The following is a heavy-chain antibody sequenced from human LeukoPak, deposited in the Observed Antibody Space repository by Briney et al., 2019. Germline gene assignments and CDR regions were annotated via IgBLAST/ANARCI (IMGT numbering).Heavy chain of an antibody. J-gene: IGHJ6*03. CDR3: ARENCSGGSCYSIYYYYYMDV. V-gene: IGHV4-39*07. D-gene: IGHD2-15*01. CDR2: IYYSGST. CDR1: GGSISSSRYY. Sequence: SETLSLTCTVSGGSISSSRYYWGWIRQPPGKGLEWIGSIYYSGSTYYNPSLKSRVTISVDTSKNQFSLKLSSVTAADTAVYYCARENCSGGSCYSIYYYYYMDVWGKGTTVTVSS.